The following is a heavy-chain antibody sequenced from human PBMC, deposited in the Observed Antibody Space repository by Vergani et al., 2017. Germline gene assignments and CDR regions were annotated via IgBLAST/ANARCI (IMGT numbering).Heavy chain of an antibody. CDR2: ISSSGSTI. J-gene: IGHJ4*02. Sequence: VQLVETGGGLIQPGGSLRLSCAASGFTFSDYYMSWIRQAPGKGLEWVSYISSSGSTIYYADSVKGRFTISRDNAKNSLYLQMNSLRAEDTAVYYCARAPYYYGSGSYWATLGYWGQGTLVTVSS. CDR1: GFTFSDYY. CDR3: ARAPYYYGSGSYWATLGY. V-gene: IGHV3-11*01. D-gene: IGHD3-10*01.